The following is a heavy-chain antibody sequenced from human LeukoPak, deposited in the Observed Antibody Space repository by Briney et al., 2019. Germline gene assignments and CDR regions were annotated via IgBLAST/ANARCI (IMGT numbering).Heavy chain of an antibody. J-gene: IGHJ6*02. V-gene: IGHV3-11*06. CDR3: ARFPIQMVRGITSYYYGMDV. Sequence: PGGSLRLSCAASGFTFSDYYMSWIRQAPGKGLEWVSYISSSSSYTNYADSVKGRFTISRDNAKNSLYLQMNSLRAEDTAVYYCARFPIQMVRGITSYYYGMDVWGQGTTVTVSS. D-gene: IGHD3-10*01. CDR2: ISSSSSYT. CDR1: GFTFSDYY.